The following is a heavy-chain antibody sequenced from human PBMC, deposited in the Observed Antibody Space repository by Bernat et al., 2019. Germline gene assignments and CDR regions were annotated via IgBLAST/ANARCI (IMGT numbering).Heavy chain of an antibody. Sequence: QITLKESGPTLVKPTQTLTLTCTFSGFSLTTSGVAVGWIRQPPGKALEWLAVIHWDDDKRYSPSLKSRLTITKDTSKNQVVLTMTNTDPVDTATYFCVRLNFGPGGHHFDYWGQGTLVTVSS. CDR2: IHWDDDK. CDR1: GFSLTTSGVA. V-gene: IGHV2-5*02. D-gene: IGHD3-10*01. CDR3: VRLNFGPGGHHFDY. J-gene: IGHJ4*02.